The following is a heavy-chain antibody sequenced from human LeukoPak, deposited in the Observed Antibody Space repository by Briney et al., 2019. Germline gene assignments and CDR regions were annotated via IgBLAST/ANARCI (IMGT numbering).Heavy chain of an antibody. CDR2: IYHSGST. J-gene: IGHJ4*02. D-gene: IGHD4-17*01. Sequence: SETLSLTCTVSGDSISSDDYYWSWIRQPAGKGLQWIGSIYHSGSTYYNPSLKSRVTISVDTSKNQFSLKLSSVTAADTAVYYCAVSFATANDYWGQGTLVTVSS. CDR3: AVSFATANDY. CDR1: GDSISSDDYY. V-gene: IGHV4-38-2*02.